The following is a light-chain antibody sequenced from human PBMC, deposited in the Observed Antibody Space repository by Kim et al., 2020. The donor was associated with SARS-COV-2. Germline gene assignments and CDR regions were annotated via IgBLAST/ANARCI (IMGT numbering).Light chain of an antibody. Sequence: GHWITTHVAGTRRDVVYVNSVSWYQHPTGKATKLIIYDVSERASGVSNRFSGSQSGNTASLTISGLRAEDEGDYYCSSHTTSSTYVFGSGTKVTVL. CDR2: DVS. J-gene: IGLJ1*01. CDR1: RRDVVYVNS. CDR3: SSHTTSSTYV. V-gene: IGLV2-14*03.